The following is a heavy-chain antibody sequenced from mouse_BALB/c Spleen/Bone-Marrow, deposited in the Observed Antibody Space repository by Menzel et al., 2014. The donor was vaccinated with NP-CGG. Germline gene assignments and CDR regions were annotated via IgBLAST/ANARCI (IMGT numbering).Heavy chain of an antibody. CDR2: IYPGSGNT. CDR1: GYAFTNYW. Sequence: VQLQQSGTEPVRPGTSVKISCKASGYAFTNYWLGWVKQRPGHGLEWIGDIYPGSGNTYYNEKFKGKVTLTADKSSSTAYMQLSGLTSEDSAVYFCTRRRSLDYWGQGTTLTVSS. J-gene: IGHJ2*01. CDR3: TRRRSLDY. V-gene: IGHV1-63*01.